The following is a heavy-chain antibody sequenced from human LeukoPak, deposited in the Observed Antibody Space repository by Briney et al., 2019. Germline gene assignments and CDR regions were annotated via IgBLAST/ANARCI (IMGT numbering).Heavy chain of an antibody. CDR3: AKDRAEYYHNSAYYGSLDY. V-gene: IGHV3-23*01. CDR2: IRGSDGST. CDR1: GFTFSNYA. Sequence: GGSLRLSCAASGFTFSNYAMSWVRQAPGKGLEWVSTIRGSDGSTYYADSVKGRFTISRDNSKNTLYLQMNSLRAEDTAVYYCAKDRAEYYHNSAYYGSLDYWGQGTLVTVSS. D-gene: IGHD3-22*01. J-gene: IGHJ4*02.